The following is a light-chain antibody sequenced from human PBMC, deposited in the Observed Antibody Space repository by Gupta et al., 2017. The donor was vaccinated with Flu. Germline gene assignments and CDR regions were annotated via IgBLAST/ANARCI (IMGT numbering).Light chain of an antibody. Sequence: QSALTQPRSVSGSPGQSVTISCTGTSSDVGGYNYVSWYQQHPGKAPKLMLYDVSKGPSGDPDRLSGSKSGNTASLTISGLQAEDEADYYCCSYAGNFSWVFGGGTKLTVL. CDR1: SSDVGGYNY. J-gene: IGLJ3*02. CDR3: CSYAGNFSWV. CDR2: DVS. V-gene: IGLV2-11*01.